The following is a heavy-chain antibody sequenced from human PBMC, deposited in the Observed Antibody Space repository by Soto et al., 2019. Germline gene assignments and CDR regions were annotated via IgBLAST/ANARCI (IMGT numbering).Heavy chain of an antibody. D-gene: IGHD3-10*01. CDR3: ARAPPLRLLWFFDY. CDR2: ISSSSSTI. Sequence: PGGSLRLSCAASGFTFSSYSMNWVRQAPGKGLEWVSYISSSSSTIYYADSVKGRFTISRDNAKNSLYLQMNSLRAEDTAVYYCARAPPLRLLWFFDYWGQGTLVTVSS. CDR1: GFTFSSYS. J-gene: IGHJ4*02. V-gene: IGHV3-48*01.